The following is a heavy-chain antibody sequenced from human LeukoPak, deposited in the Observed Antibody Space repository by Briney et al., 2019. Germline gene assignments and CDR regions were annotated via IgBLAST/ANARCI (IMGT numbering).Heavy chain of an antibody. V-gene: IGHV3-23*01. CDR1: GFTFSSYA. D-gene: IGHD3-22*01. CDR3: AKGCSYDSSGYYPFDY. CDR2: ISGSGGST. Sequence: PGGSLRLSCAASGFTFSSYAMSWVRQAPGKGLEWVSAISGSGGSTYYADSVKGRFTISRDNSKNTLYLQMNSMRAEDTAVYYCAKGCSYDSSGYYPFDYWGQGTLVTVPS. J-gene: IGHJ4*02.